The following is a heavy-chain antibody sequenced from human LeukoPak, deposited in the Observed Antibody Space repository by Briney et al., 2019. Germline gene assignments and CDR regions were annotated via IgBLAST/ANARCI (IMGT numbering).Heavy chain of an antibody. Sequence: PGGSLRLSCAASGFTFSNYAMHWVRQAPGKGLEWVAVISFDATKEYFGKSEKGRFTISRDNSKSTLFLQMHSLRVEDTALYFCARFKVGSNATQKNAFDVWGRGTVVTVSS. D-gene: IGHD1-26*01. CDR2: ISFDATKE. J-gene: IGHJ3*01. V-gene: IGHV3-30*17. CDR1: GFTFSNYA. CDR3: ARFKVGSNATQKNAFDV.